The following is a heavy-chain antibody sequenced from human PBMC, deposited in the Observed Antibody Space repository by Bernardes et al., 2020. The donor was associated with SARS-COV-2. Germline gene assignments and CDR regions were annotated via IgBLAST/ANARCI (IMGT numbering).Heavy chain of an antibody. CDR3: ARDSSSWFTRGGYYYYGMDV. D-gene: IGHD6-13*01. Sequence: SETLSLTCTVSGGSISSYYWSWIRQPPGKGLEWIGYIYYSGSTNYNPSLKSRVTISVDTSKNQFSLKLSSVTAADTAVYYCARDSSSWFTRGGYYYYGMDVWGQGTTVTVSS. V-gene: IGHV4-59*01. J-gene: IGHJ6*02. CDR2: IYYSGST. CDR1: GGSISSYY.